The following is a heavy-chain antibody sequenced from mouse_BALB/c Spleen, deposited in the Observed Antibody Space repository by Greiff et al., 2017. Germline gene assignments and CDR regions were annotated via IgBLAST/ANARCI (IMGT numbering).Heavy chain of an antibody. D-gene: IGHD2-14*01. Sequence: DVHLVESGGGLVQPGGSLKLSCAASGFTFSSYGMSWVRQTPDKRLELVATINSNGGSTYYPDSVKGRFTISRDNAKNTLYLQMSSLKSEDTAMYYCARDGGYVWYFDVWGAGTTVTVSS. V-gene: IGHV5-6-3*01. CDR2: INSNGGST. J-gene: IGHJ1*01. CDR3: ARDGGYVWYFDV. CDR1: GFTFSSYG.